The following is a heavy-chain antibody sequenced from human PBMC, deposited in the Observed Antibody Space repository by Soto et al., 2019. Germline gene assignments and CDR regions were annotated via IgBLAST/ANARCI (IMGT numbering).Heavy chain of an antibody. CDR1: GGSLSSSSYY. J-gene: IGHJ6*02. Sequence: SETLSLTCTVSGGSLSSSSYYWGWIRQPPGKGLEWIGSIYYSGSTYYNPSLKSRVTISVDTSKNQFSLKLSSVTAADTAVYYCARRGVQQLANYYSGMDVWGQGTTVTVSS. CDR2: IYYSGST. D-gene: IGHD6-13*01. V-gene: IGHV4-39*01. CDR3: ARRGVQQLANYYSGMDV.